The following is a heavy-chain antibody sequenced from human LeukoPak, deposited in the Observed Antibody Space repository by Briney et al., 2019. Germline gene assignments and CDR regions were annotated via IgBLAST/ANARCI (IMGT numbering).Heavy chain of an antibody. Sequence: SETLSLTCTVSGDSMSDYFWTWIRQPPGKGLEWIGYAADSGSTNYNPSLKSRVTISVDSSTIHFSLRLTSVTAADTAIYYCAAMTTVTMYSYFFDSWGQGTLLTVSS. J-gene: IGHJ4*02. V-gene: IGHV4-59*01. CDR1: GDSMSDYF. D-gene: IGHD4-17*01. CDR3: AAMTTVTMYSYFFDS. CDR2: AADSGST.